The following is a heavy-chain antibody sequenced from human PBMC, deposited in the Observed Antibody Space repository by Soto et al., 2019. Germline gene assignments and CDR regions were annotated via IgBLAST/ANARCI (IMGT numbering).Heavy chain of an antibody. CDR3: ARTIRAYLAGTTEYYFDY. Sequence: PSETLSLTCTVSGGSISSGGYYWSWIRQHPGKGLEWIGYIYYSGSTYYNPSLKSRVTISVDTSKNQFSLKLSSVTAADTAVYYCARTIRAYLAGTTEYYFDYWGQGTLVTVSS. J-gene: IGHJ4*02. CDR1: GGSISSGGYY. CDR2: IYYSGST. V-gene: IGHV4-31*03. D-gene: IGHD1-7*01.